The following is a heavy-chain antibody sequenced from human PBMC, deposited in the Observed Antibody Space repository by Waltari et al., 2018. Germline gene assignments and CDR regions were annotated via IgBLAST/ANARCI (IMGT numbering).Heavy chain of an antibody. CDR1: GFTFSTPR. CDR3: ARNIQAAA. D-gene: IGHD2-2*01. J-gene: IGHJ4*02. Sequence: EVQLVESGGGLVQPGGSLRLSCAASGFTFSTPRSHWVRQAPGKGLVWVSRINSDGSSTSYADSVRGRFTISRDNAKNTLYLQMNSLRAEDTAVYYCARNIQAAAWGQGTLVTVSS. CDR2: INSDGSST. V-gene: IGHV3-74*01.